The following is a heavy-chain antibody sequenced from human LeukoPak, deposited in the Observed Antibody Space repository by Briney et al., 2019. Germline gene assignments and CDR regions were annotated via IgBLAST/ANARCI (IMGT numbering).Heavy chain of an antibody. J-gene: IGHJ4*02. CDR2: IKQDGSEK. CDR1: GFTSSSYW. Sequence: PGGSLRLSCAVSGFTSSSYWMGWVRQAPGKGLEWVANIKQDGSEKYYVDSVKGRFTISRDNAKNSLYLQMNSLRAEDTAVYYCARAPYCIGGSCRFDYWGQGTLVTVSS. V-gene: IGHV3-7*03. CDR3: ARAPYCIGGSCRFDY. D-gene: IGHD2-15*01.